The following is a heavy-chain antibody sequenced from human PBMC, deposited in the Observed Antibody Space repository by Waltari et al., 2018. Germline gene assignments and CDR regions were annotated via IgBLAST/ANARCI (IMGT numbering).Heavy chain of an antibody. CDR1: GGSISSYY. D-gene: IGHD3-22*01. J-gene: IGHJ4*02. V-gene: IGHV4-59*01. Sequence: QVQLQESGPGLVKPSETLSLTCTVSGGSISSYYWSWLRQPPGKGLEWIGYIYYSGSTNYNPSLKSRVTISVDTSKNQFSLKLSSVTAADTAVYYCARSKGDYYDSSGPYPFDYWGQGTLVTVSS. CDR2: IYYSGST. CDR3: ARSKGDYYDSSGPYPFDY.